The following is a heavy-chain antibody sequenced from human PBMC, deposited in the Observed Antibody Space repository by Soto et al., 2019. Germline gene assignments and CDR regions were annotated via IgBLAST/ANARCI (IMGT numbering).Heavy chain of an antibody. J-gene: IGHJ4*02. Sequence: GGSLRLSCAASGFTFSSYAMHWVRKAPGKGLEWVAVISYDGSNKYYADSVKGRFTISRDNSKNTLYLQMNSARAEDTAVYCCAREGYDSSGYDFDYWGQGTLVTVSS. D-gene: IGHD3-22*01. CDR1: GFTFSSYA. CDR3: AREGYDSSGYDFDY. V-gene: IGHV3-30-3*01. CDR2: ISYDGSNK.